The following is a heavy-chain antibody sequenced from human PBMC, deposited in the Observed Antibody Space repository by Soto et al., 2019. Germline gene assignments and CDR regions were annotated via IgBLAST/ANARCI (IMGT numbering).Heavy chain of an antibody. D-gene: IGHD6-19*01. CDR2: IIPIFGTA. Sequence: GASVKVSCKASGGTFSSYAISWVRQAPGQGLEWMGGIIPIFGTANHAQKFQGRVTITADESTSTAYMELSSLRSEDTAVYYCATSYSSGWGGRYYYGMDVWGQGTTVTVSS. J-gene: IGHJ6*02. V-gene: IGHV1-69*13. CDR3: ATSYSSGWGGRYYYGMDV. CDR1: GGTFSSYA.